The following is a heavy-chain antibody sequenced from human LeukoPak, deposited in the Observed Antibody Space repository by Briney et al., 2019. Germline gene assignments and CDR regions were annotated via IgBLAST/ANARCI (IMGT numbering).Heavy chain of an antibody. CDR3: ARDLAGDYGDY. J-gene: IGHJ4*02. V-gene: IGHV1-18*01. CDR1: GYTFTNYG. CDR2: ISAYNGNT. Sequence: ASVNVSFKASGYTFTNYGFSWVRQAPGQGREWMGWISAYNGNTNYAHKLQGRVTMTTDTSTSTAYMELRGLRSDDTAMYYCARDLAGDYGDYWGQGTLVTVSS. D-gene: IGHD3-10*01.